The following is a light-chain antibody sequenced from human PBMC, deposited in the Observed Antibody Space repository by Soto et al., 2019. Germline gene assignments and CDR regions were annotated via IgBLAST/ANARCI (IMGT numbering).Light chain of an antibody. V-gene: IGLV2-8*01. J-gene: IGLJ2*01. CDR1: GSAIGAYNY. CDR2: DVI. Sequence: QSALTQPPSASGSPGQSVTISCTGTGSAIGAYNYVSWYQQYPGKAPKVMIYDVIKRPSGVPDRFSGSKSGNTSSLTVSGLRADDEAVYYCSSFVGGDSFDVIFGGGTKLTVL. CDR3: SSFVGGDSFDVI.